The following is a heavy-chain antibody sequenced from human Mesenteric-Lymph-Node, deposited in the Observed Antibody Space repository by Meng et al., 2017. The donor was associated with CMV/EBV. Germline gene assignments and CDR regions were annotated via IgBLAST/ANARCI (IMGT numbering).Heavy chain of an antibody. CDR3: GKDLTIFAVANYYYCVDV. CDR2: ISYDGSNK. Sequence: GESLKISCAASGFTFSSYAMHWVRQAPGKGLEWVAVISYDGSNKYYADSVKGRFTISRDNYKNTLYLQMNSLRAEDKAVYYCGKDLTIFAVANYYYCVDVWGQGTTVTVSS. V-gene: IGHV3-30*04. D-gene: IGHD3-3*01. J-gene: IGHJ6*02. CDR1: GFTFSSYA.